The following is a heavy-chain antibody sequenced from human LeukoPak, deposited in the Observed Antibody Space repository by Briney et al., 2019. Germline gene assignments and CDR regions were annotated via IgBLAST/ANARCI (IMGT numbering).Heavy chain of an antibody. CDR1: GFTFSSYA. V-gene: IGHV3-30-3*01. CDR2: ISYDGSNK. Sequence: PGGSLRLSCAASGFTFSSYAMHWVRQAPGKGLEWVAVISYDGSNKYYADSVKGRFTISRDNSKNTLYLQMNSLRTEDTAVYYCAREKVVIAVAGPPDYWGQGTLVTVSS. J-gene: IGHJ4*02. CDR3: AREKVVIAVAGPPDY. D-gene: IGHD6-19*01.